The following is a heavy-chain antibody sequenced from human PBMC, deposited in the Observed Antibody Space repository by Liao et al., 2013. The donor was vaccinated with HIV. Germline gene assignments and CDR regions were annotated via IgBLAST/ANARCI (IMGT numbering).Heavy chain of an antibody. CDR3: ARDRMSTVRTFDT. V-gene: IGHV4-59*01. D-gene: IGHD5-24*01. CDR1: GGSFSSYY. J-gene: IGHJ3*02. CDR2: IFHSGSA. Sequence: QVQLQESGPGLVKPSETLSLTCNVSGGSFSSYYWSWIRQSPGKGLEWIGYIFHSGSAKYNPSLRSRVTISLDTSKSQSQFSLELTSVTTADTAVYFCARDRMSTVRTFDTWGQGTLVTVSS.